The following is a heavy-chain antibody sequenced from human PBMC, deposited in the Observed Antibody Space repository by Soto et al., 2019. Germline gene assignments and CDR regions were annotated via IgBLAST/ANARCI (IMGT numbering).Heavy chain of an antibody. J-gene: IGHJ4*02. D-gene: IGHD3-3*01. CDR2: INYSGTT. Sequence: SETLSLTCSVSDGSMNSDSYYWGWIRQPPGKGLEWIGVINYSGTTFHNVSLKSRVTMSVESSRNQLSLKLTSVTAADTAVYYCARVTYYDFWSGGYFDYWGQGTLVTVSS. CDR3: ARVTYYDFWSGGYFDY. V-gene: IGHV4-39*07. CDR1: DGSMNSDSYY.